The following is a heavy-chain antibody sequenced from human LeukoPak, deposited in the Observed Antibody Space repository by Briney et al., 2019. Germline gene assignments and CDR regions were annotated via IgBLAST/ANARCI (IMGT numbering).Heavy chain of an antibody. J-gene: IGHJ4*02. CDR1: GYTFTSYG. D-gene: IGHD3-10*01. CDR3: ARVLGSGSYYKLPLGY. V-gene: IGHV1-18*01. Sequence: ASVKVSCKASGYTFTSYGISWVRQAPGQGLEWMGWISAYNGNTNYAQKLQGRVTMTTDTSTSTAYMELRSLRSDDTAVYYCARVLGSGSYYKLPLGYWGQGTLVTVSS. CDR2: ISAYNGNT.